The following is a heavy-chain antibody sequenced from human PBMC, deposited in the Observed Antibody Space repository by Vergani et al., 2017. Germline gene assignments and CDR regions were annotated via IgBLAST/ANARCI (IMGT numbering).Heavy chain of an antibody. V-gene: IGHV5-51*03. CDR1: EYSFGNYW. D-gene: IGHD3-3*01. Sequence: EVELVQSGPEMRKPGESLKISCKGSEYSFGNYWIGWVRQMPGKGLEWMGIIYPADSDTRYSPSFQGQVTISADKSISTAFLQWDSLKASDTALYYCARGPLYYDFWSGYQTYYSYMDVWGKGTTVTVSS. CDR3: ARGPLYYDFWSGYQTYYSYMDV. J-gene: IGHJ6*03. CDR2: IYPADSDT.